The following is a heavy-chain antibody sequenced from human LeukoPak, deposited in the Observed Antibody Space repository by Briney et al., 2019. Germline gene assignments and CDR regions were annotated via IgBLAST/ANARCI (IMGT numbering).Heavy chain of an antibody. Sequence: GGSLRLSCAASGFTFSNFGMHWVRQAPGKGLEYVSAISSNGGSTYYANSVKGRFTISRDNSKNTLYLQMGSLRAEDMAVYYCARAPALYSTSFDYWGQGTLVTVSS. V-gene: IGHV3-64*01. CDR2: ISSNGGST. CDR1: GFTFSNFG. D-gene: IGHD6-13*01. J-gene: IGHJ4*02. CDR3: ARAPALYSTSFDY.